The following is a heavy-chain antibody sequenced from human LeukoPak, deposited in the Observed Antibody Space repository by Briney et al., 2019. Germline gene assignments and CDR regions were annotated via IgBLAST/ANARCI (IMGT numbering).Heavy chain of an antibody. D-gene: IGHD3-10*01. J-gene: IGHJ4*02. CDR3: ARAELLWFGDSRYYFDY. CDR1: GFTFDDYA. Sequence: GGSLRLSCAASGFTFDDYAMHWVRQAPGKGLEWVSGISWNSGSIGYAGSVKGRFTISRDNAKNSLYLQMNSLRAEDTAVYYCARAELLWFGDSRYYFDYWGQGTLVTVSS. V-gene: IGHV3-9*01. CDR2: ISWNSGSI.